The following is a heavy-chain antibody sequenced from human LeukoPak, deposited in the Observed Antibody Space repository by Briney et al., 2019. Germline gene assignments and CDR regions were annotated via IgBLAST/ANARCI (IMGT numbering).Heavy chain of an antibody. Sequence: GRSLRLSCAASGFTFSNYGMHWVRQAPGKGLEWVAVISFDGSKKYYADSVKGRFTISRDNSKNTLYLQGNSLRAEDTAVYYCAKDRGFSFASGSSELDYWGQGTLVTVSS. CDR3: AKDRGFSFASGSSELDY. CDR1: GFTFSNYG. CDR2: ISFDGSKK. D-gene: IGHD3-10*01. J-gene: IGHJ4*02. V-gene: IGHV3-30*18.